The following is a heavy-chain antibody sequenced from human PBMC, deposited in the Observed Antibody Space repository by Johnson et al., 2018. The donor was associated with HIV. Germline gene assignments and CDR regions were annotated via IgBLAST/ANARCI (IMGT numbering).Heavy chain of an antibody. CDR3: AEGRWEATTYDDAFDI. Sequence: QVQLVESGGGVVQPGRSLRLSCAASGFRFSTYALHWVRQTPGKGLEWVSVISGSGGSTYYADSVKGRFTISRDNSKNTLYLQMNSLRAEDTAVYYCAEGRWEATTYDDAFDIWGQGTMVTVSS. D-gene: IGHD1-26*01. J-gene: IGHJ3*02. V-gene: IGHV3-NL1*01. CDR1: GFRFSTYA. CDR2: ISGSGGST.